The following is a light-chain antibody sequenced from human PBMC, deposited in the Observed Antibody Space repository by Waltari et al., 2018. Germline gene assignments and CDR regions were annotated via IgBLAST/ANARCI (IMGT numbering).Light chain of an antibody. Sequence: QSALTQPASVSGSPGQSITISCTGTTSDIGNHDYVSWYQQHPGKAPKLLIYEGTNRPSGVSTRFSGSKSGSTASLTISGLQADDEAHYYCSSYTGGSTLLVFGGGTDQTVL. CDR1: TSDIGNHDY. CDR2: EGT. CDR3: SSYTGGSTLLV. V-gene: IGLV2-14*01. J-gene: IGLJ2*01.